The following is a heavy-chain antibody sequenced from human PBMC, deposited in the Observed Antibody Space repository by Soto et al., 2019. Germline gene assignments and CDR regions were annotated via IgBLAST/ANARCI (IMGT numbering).Heavy chain of an antibody. CDR3: ARDHITSYRPFDY. J-gene: IGHJ4*02. CDR1: GFTFSSYG. D-gene: IGHD3-16*02. CDR2: IWYDGSNK. Sequence: WGSLRLSCAASGFTFSSYGMHWVRQAPGKGLEWVAVIWYDGSNKYYADSVKGRFTISRDNSKNTLYLQMNSLRAEDTAVYYCARDHITSYRPFDYWGQGTLVTVSS. V-gene: IGHV3-33*01.